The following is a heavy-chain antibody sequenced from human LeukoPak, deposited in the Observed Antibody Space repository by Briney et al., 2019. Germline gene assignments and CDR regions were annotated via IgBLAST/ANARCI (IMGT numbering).Heavy chain of an antibody. Sequence: SETLSLTCTVSGGSISTYYWIWIRQPPGQGLEWIGYIYYSGSTNYNPSLKSRVTISVDTSKNQFSLKLSSVTAADTAVYYCAREQGLAAGGILDTYFDYWGQGTLVTVSS. CDR3: AREQGLAAGGILDTYFDY. J-gene: IGHJ4*02. D-gene: IGHD6-13*01. CDR2: IYYSGST. CDR1: GGSISTYY. V-gene: IGHV4-59*01.